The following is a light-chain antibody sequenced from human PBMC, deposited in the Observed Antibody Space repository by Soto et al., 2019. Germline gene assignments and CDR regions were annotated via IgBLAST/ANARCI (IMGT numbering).Light chain of an antibody. Sequence: EGMLTQSPGTLSFSPGERATLSCRASQSVSSNYLAGYQQKSGQAPRLLIYGASNSATGIPDRFSGSGSGTDFTLTIRRLEPEDFAVYYCQQYDTSPRTFGQGTKVEFK. CDR2: GAS. CDR1: QSVSSNY. CDR3: QQYDTSPRT. V-gene: IGKV3-20*01. J-gene: IGKJ1*01.